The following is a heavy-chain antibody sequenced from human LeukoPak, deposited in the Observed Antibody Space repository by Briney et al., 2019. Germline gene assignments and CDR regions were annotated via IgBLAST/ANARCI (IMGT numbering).Heavy chain of an antibody. CDR2: IWYDGSNK. Sequence: PGGSLRLSCAASGFTFSSYGMHWVRQAPGKGLEWVAVIWYDGSNKYYADSVKGRFTISRDNSKNTLYLQMNSLRAEDTAVYYCARIATKYSYGFEDAFDIWGQGTMVTVSS. V-gene: IGHV3-33*01. D-gene: IGHD5-18*01. CDR3: ARIATKYSYGFEDAFDI. CDR1: GFTFSSYG. J-gene: IGHJ3*02.